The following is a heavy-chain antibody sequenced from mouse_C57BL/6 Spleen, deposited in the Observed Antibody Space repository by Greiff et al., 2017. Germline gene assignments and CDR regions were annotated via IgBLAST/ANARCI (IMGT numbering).Heavy chain of an antibody. CDR3: AKKDYGSSYGAMDY. Sequence: QVQLQQSGPGLVQPSQSLSITCTVSGFSLTSYGVHWVRQSPGKGLEWLGVLWRGGSTDYNAAFMSRLSITKDNSKSQVFFKMNSLQADDTAIYYCAKKDYGSSYGAMDYWGQGTSVTVSS. J-gene: IGHJ4*01. CDR1: GFSLTSYG. V-gene: IGHV2-5*01. D-gene: IGHD1-1*01. CDR2: LWRGGST.